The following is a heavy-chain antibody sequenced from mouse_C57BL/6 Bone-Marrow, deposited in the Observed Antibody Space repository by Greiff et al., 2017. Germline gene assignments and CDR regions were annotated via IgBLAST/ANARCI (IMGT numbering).Heavy chain of an antibody. CDR1: GYSITSGYY. V-gene: IGHV3-6*01. J-gene: IGHJ2*01. CDR3: ARGLGRPDY. Sequence: VQLQQSGPGLVKPSQSLSLTCSVTGYSITSGYYWNWIRQFPGNKLEWMGYISYDGSNNYNPSLKNRISITRDTSKNQFFLKLNSVTTEDTATYYCARGLGRPDYWGQGTTLTVSS. CDR2: ISYDGSN. D-gene: IGHD4-1*01.